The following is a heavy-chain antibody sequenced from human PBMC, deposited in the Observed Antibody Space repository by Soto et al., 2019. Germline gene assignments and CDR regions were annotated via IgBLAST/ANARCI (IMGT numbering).Heavy chain of an antibody. Sequence: QLQLQESGPGLVKPSETLSLTCTVSGGSISSSSYYWGWIRQPPGKGLEWIGSIYYSGSTYYNPSLKSRVTISVDTSKNQFSLKLSSVTAADTAVYYCARRTDCSGGSCFRSYWFDPWGQGTLVTVSS. J-gene: IGHJ5*02. CDR2: IYYSGST. V-gene: IGHV4-39*01. CDR3: ARRTDCSGGSCFRSYWFDP. CDR1: GGSISSSSYY. D-gene: IGHD2-15*01.